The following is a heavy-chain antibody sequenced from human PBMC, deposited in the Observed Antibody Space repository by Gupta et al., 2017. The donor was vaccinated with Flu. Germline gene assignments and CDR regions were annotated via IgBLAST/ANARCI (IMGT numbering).Heavy chain of an antibody. CDR1: GYIFVNYY. CDR2: INPSGDVSTT. Sequence: QVQLVQSGAQVKNHGASVRLSCETSGYIFVNYYLHWVRQAPGQGLEWLGMINPSGDVSTTIHAQKFQDRFTMTTDTSATTIYMELRSLKSEDTAIYYCARVGDYRLLGNSFQHWGQGTLVTVSS. J-gene: IGHJ1*01. V-gene: IGHV1-46*01. CDR3: ARVGDYRLLGNSFQH. D-gene: IGHD3-16*01.